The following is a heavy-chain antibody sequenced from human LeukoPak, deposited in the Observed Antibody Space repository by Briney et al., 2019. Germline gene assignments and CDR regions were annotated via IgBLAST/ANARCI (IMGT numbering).Heavy chain of an antibody. D-gene: IGHD3-10*01. J-gene: IGHJ4*02. CDR3: ARDYSTYYYGSSRGRYFDY. CDR2: IRYDGSNK. CDR1: GFTFSSYG. V-gene: IGHV3-30*02. Sequence: PGGSLRLSCAASGFTFSSYGMHWVRQAPGKGLEWVAFIRYDGSNKYYADSVKGRFTISRDNSKNTLYLQMNSLRAEDTAVYYCARDYSTYYYGSSRGRYFDYWGQGTLVTVSS.